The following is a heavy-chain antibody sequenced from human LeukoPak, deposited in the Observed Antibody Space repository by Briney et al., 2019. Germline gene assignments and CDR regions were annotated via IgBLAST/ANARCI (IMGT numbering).Heavy chain of an antibody. CDR3: VRVHGGGY. CDR2: LHRDGSV. J-gene: IGHJ4*02. Sequence: GGSLRLSCAASGFTVSDNNMIWVRQAPGEGLEWVSTLHRDGSVRYADSVNGRFTISRDDSKNTLSLQMSSLRDEDTAVYYCVRVHGGGYWGQGTLVTVSS. V-gene: IGHV3-53*01. CDR1: GFTVSDNN. D-gene: IGHD3-16*01.